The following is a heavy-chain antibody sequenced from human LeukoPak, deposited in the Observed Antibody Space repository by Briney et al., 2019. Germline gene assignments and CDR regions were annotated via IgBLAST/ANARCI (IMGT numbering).Heavy chain of an antibody. J-gene: IGHJ4*02. CDR2: ISSSGSTI. D-gene: IGHD3-16*02. CDR3: ATAPQTYRYLGY. CDR1: GFTFSDYY. V-gene: IGHV3-11*04. Sequence: GGSLRLSCAASGFTFSDYYMSWIRQAPGKGLEWVSYISSSGSTIYYADSVKGRFTISRDNGKNSLYLQMNSLRAEDTAVYYCATAPQTYRYLGYWGQGTLVTVSS.